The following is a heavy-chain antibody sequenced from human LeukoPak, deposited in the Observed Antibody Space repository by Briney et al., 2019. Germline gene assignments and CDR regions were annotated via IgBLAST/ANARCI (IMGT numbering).Heavy chain of an antibody. CDR2: IYYSGSA. D-gene: IGHD2-15*01. CDR1: GGSINSSTYY. J-gene: IGHJ4*02. CDR3: ARGLGYCSGGSCSGSY. Sequence: SETLSLTCSVSGGSINSSTYYWGWVRQPPGKGLEWIGSIYYSGSAYYNPSLKSRVTISVDTSKNQFSLKLSSVTAADTAVYYCARGLGYCSGGSCSGSYWGQGTLVTVSS. V-gene: IGHV4-39*07.